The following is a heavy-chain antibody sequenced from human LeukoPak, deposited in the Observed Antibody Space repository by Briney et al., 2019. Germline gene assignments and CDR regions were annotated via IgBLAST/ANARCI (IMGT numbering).Heavy chain of an antibody. CDR1: GFTFDDYG. D-gene: IGHD3-10*01. J-gene: IGHJ2*01. Sequence: GGSLRLSCAASGFTFDDYGMSWVRQAPGKGLEWVSAIRASGGTAYYADSVKGRFTISGDNSKNTLYLQMNSLRAEDTAVYYCAKVWAHDGSGNPYWHFDLWGRGTLVTVSS. V-gene: IGHV3-23*01. CDR3: AKVWAHDGSGNPYWHFDL. CDR2: IRASGGTA.